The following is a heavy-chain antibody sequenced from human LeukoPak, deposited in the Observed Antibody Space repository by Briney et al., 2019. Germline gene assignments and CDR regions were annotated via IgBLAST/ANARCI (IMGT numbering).Heavy chain of an antibody. J-gene: IGHJ5*02. CDR1: GGSISSGGYS. CDR3: ARDRPMVRGAGGFDP. D-gene: IGHD3-10*01. CDR2: IYHSGST. Sequence: SETLSLTCAVSGGSISSGGYSWSWIRQPPGKGLEWIRYIYHSGSTYYNPSLKSRVTISVDRSKNQFSLKPSSVTAADTAVYYCARDRPMVRGAGGFDPWGQGTLVTVSA. V-gene: IGHV4-30-2*01.